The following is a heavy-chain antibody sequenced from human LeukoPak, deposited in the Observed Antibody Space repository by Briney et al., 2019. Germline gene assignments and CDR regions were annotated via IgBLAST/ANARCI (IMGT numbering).Heavy chain of an antibody. D-gene: IGHD6-19*01. CDR2: IIPIFGTA. V-gene: IGHV1-69*13. CDR1: GGTFSSYA. CDR3: ARDWWKVTSLAVAGSNRFDP. Sequence: SVKVSCKASGGTFSSYAISWVRQAPGQGLEWMGGIIPIFGTANYAQKFQGRVTITADESTSTAYMELSSLRSEDTAVYYCARDWWKVTSLAVAGSNRFDPWGQGTLVTVSS. J-gene: IGHJ5*02.